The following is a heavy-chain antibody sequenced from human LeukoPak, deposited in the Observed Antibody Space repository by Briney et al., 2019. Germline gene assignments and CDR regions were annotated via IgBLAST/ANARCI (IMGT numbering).Heavy chain of an antibody. CDR1: GGSISSYY. V-gene: IGHV4-59*01. J-gene: IGHJ4*02. D-gene: IGHD3-22*01. Sequence: SETLSLSCTVSGGSISSYYWSWIRQPPGKGLEWIGYIYYSGSTNYNPSLKSRVTISVDTSKNQFSLKLSSVTAADTAVYYCARVCYYDNSGPYFDYWGQGTLVTVSS. CDR3: ARVCYYDNSGPYFDY. CDR2: IYYSGST.